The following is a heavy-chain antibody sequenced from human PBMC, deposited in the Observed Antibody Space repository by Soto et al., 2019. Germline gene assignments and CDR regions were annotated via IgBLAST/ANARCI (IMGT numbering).Heavy chain of an antibody. J-gene: IGHJ6*02. Sequence: SVKVSCEASGGTFSSYAISWGREAPVQGLEWMGGIIPIFGTANYAQKFQGRVTITADESTSTAYMELSSLRSEDTAVYYCARARVAARPYYYYYGMDVWGQGTTVTVSS. D-gene: IGHD6-6*01. CDR1: GGTFSSYA. CDR2: IIPIFGTA. CDR3: ARARVAARPYYYYYGMDV. V-gene: IGHV1-69*01.